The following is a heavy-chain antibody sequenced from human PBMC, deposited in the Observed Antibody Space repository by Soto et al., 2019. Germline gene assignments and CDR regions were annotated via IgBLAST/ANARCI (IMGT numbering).Heavy chain of an antibody. CDR3: VPLCRYRSTTPPS. CDR1: GFTFSTYA. D-gene: IGHD2-2*01. Sequence: GGSLRLSCAASGFTFSTYAMSWVRQAPRKGLEWVSAISGNGGDYTYYADSVKGRFTISRDNSKNTLYLQMNSLRAEDTAVYYCVPLCRYRSTTPPSWGQGTLVTVSS. J-gene: IGHJ4*02. V-gene: IGHV3-23*01. CDR2: ISGNGGDYT.